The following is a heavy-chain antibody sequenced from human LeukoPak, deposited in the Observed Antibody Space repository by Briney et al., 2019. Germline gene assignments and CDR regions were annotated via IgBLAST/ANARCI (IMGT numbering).Heavy chain of an antibody. J-gene: IGHJ3*02. CDR3: AKVLGYCGGDCYTDAFDI. D-gene: IGHD2-21*02. V-gene: IGHV3-30-3*01. Sequence: GGSLRLSCAASGFTFSSYAMHWVRQAPGKGLEWVTVISYDGSDKYYADSVKGRFTIFRDNSKNALYLQMNSLRAEDTAVYYCAKVLGYCGGDCYTDAFDIWGQGTMVTVSS. CDR1: GFTFSSYA. CDR2: ISYDGSDK.